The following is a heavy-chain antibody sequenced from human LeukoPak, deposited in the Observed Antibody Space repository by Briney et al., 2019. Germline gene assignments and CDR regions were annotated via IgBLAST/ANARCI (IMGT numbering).Heavy chain of an antibody. CDR3: ARDEGSYGSGIPAFDI. D-gene: IGHD3-10*01. V-gene: IGHV3-21*01. CDR1: GVTFSRYT. CDR2: ISSSSSYI. Sequence: GGPLRLSCVASGVTFSRYTMNWVRQAPGKGLEWVSSISSSSSYIYYADSVKGRFTISRDNAKNSLDLQMNSLRAEDTAVYYCARDEGSYGSGIPAFDIWGQGTMVTVSS. J-gene: IGHJ3*02.